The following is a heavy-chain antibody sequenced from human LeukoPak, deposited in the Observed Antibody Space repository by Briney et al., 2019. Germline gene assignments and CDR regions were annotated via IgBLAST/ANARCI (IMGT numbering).Heavy chain of an antibody. CDR2: ISWNSGSI. CDR3: ARVYSGYDGHDAFDI. D-gene: IGHD5-12*01. V-gene: IGHV3-9*01. CDR1: GFTFDDYA. Sequence: PGGSLRLSCAASGFTFDDYAMHWVRQAPGKGLEWVSGISWNSGSIGYADSVKGRFTISRDNAKNSLYLQMNSLRAEDTAVYYCARVYSGYDGHDAFDIWGQGTMVTVSS. J-gene: IGHJ3*02.